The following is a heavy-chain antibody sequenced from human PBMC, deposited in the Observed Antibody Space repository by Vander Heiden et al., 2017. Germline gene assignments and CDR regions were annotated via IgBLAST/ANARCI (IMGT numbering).Heavy chain of an antibody. D-gene: IGHD4-17*01. J-gene: IGHJ3*02. Sequence: QVQLQESGPALVKPSETLSLTCTVSGCSIRSYHWSWIRQPAGKGLEWIGYIYYSGSTNYNPSLKSRVTISVDTSKNQFSLKLSSVTAADTAVYYCARTASYGGNSRGAFDIWGQGTMVTVSS. CDR1: GCSIRSYH. CDR3: ARTASYGGNSRGAFDI. CDR2: IYYSGST. V-gene: IGHV4-59*08.